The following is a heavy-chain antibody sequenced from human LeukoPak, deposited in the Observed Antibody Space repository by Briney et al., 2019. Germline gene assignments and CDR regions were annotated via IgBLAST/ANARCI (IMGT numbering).Heavy chain of an antibody. V-gene: IGHV1-18*01. CDR3: ARGNRNDYNWFDP. Sequence: ASVKVSCKASGYTFTSYGISWVRQAPGQGLEWMGWISAYNSNTNYAQKLQGRVTMTRNTSISTAYMELSSLRSEDTAVYYCARGNRNDYNWFDPWGQGTLVTVSS. J-gene: IGHJ5*02. CDR2: ISAYNSNT. CDR1: GYTFTSYG. D-gene: IGHD1-1*01.